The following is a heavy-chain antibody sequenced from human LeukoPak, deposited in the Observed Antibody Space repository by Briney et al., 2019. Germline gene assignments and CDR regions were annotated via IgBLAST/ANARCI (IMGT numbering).Heavy chain of an antibody. J-gene: IGHJ4*02. CDR1: GYTFTSYY. V-gene: IGHV1-46*01. Sequence: ASVKVSCKASGYTFTSYYMHWVRQAPGQGLEWMGIINPSGGSTSYAQKFQGRVTMTRDTSTSTDYMELSSLRSEDTAVYYCARSRGDSSGWYESDYWGQGTLVTVSS. CDR2: INPSGGST. CDR3: ARSRGDSSGWYESDY. D-gene: IGHD6-19*01.